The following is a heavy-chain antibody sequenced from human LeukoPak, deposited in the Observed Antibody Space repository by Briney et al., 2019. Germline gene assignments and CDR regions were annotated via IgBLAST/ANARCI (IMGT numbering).Heavy chain of an antibody. CDR3: ARDRVPDDAFDI. CDR2: ISSSSSYI. V-gene: IGHV3-21*01. CDR1: GFTFSSYS. Sequence: GGSLRLSCAASGFTFSSYSMNWVRQAPGKGLEWVSSISSSSSYIYYADSVKGRFTISRDNAKNSLYLQMNSLRAEDTAVYYCARDRVPDDAFDIWGQGTMVTVSS. D-gene: IGHD1-14*01. J-gene: IGHJ3*02.